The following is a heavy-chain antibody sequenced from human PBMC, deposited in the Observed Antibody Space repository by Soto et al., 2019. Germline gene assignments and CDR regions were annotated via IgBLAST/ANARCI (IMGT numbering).Heavy chain of an antibody. CDR2: IYYSGNT. J-gene: IGHJ5*02. CDR1: GGSISSGYYY. D-gene: IGHD2-21*02. V-gene: IGHV4-30-4*01. Sequence: PSETLSLTCSVSGGSISSGYYYWSWIRQPPGKGLEWIGNIYYSGNTYYNPSLKSRLIISIDTSKNQFSLKLLSVTAADTAIYYCARSGVTGIVIPSHWFDPWGQGTLVTVSS. CDR3: ARSGVTGIVIPSHWFDP.